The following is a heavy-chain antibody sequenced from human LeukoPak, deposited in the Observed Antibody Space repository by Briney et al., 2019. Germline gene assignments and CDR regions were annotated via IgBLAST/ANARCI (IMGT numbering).Heavy chain of an antibody. CDR1: GVSISSSNSY. J-gene: IGHJ4*02. CDR3: ARDSLRSNVDSDY. V-gene: IGHV4-39*07. CDR2: IYYSGST. Sequence: SETLSLTCTVSGVSISSSNSYWGWIRQPPGKGLEWIGSIYYSGSTYYNPSLKSRVTISVDTSKNQFSLKLSSVTAADTAVYYCARDSLRSNVDSDYWGQGTLVTVSS. D-gene: IGHD5-12*01.